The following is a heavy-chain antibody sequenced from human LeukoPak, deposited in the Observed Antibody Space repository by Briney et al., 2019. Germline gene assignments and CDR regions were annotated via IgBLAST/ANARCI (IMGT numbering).Heavy chain of an antibody. CDR1: GFTFSTSD. Sequence: GGSLRLSCATSGFTFSTSDMNWVRQAPGKGLEWVANIKQDGSEKYYVDSVKGRFTISRDNAKNSLYLQMNSLRAEDTAVYYCARDSHSSSWYSRFIYYYYGMDVWGQGTTVTVSS. D-gene: IGHD6-13*01. J-gene: IGHJ6*02. CDR3: ARDSHSSSWYSRFIYYYYGMDV. V-gene: IGHV3-7*01. CDR2: IKQDGSEK.